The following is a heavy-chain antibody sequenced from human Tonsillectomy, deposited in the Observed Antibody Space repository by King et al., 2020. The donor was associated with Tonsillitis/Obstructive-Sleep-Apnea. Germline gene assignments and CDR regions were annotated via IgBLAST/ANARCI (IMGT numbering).Heavy chain of an antibody. D-gene: IGHD1-20*01. J-gene: IGHJ4*02. CDR2: ISSSR. Sequence: HVQLVESGGGLVKPGGSLRLSCAASGFTFSDNYMSWIRQAPGKGLEWVSYISSSRIYADSVKGRFTISRDNAKNSLYLQMKSLRAEDTAVYYCVRINWNPGYFDYWGQGTLVTVSS. CDR1: GFTFSDNY. V-gene: IGHV3-11*06. CDR3: VRINWNPGYFDY.